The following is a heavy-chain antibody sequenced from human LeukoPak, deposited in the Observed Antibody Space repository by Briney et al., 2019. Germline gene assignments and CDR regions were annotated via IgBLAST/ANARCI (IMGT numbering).Heavy chain of an antibody. CDR1: GFVFSSYA. V-gene: IGHV3-23*01. Sequence: GRSLRLSCVASGFVFSSYAMSWVRQAPGKGLEWVSAISGSGDSTYYADSVKGRFSISRDKSKNTLYLQMNSLRAEDTAVYYCTKDRLSSGWYNYFDPWGQGTLVTVSS. CDR3: TKDRLSSGWYNYFDP. J-gene: IGHJ5*02. CDR2: ISGSGDST. D-gene: IGHD6-19*01.